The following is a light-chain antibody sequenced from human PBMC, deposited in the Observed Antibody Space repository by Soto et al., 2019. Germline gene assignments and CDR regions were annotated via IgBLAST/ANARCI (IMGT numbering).Light chain of an antibody. CDR1: SSDVGGYNY. CDR3: CSYAGSYTLNG. CDR2: DVS. Sequence: QSVLTQPRSVSGSPGQSVTISCTGTSSDVGGYNYVSWYQQHPGKAPKLMIYDVSKRPSGVPDRFSGSKSGSTASLTISGLQAEDEAEYYGCSYAGSYTLNGFGTGTKVTVL. V-gene: IGLV2-11*01. J-gene: IGLJ1*01.